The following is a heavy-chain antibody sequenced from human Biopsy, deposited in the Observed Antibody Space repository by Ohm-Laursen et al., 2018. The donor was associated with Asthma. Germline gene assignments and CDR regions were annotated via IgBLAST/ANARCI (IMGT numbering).Heavy chain of an antibody. V-gene: IGHV3-30*03. J-gene: IGHJ6*02. D-gene: IGHD2-2*01. CDR2: ISFDGSNK. CDR3: ARDGADCSSTSCYGGDYYYYYGMDV. CDR1: GFTFSSFG. Sequence: SLRLSCAASGFTFSSFGMHWVRQTPAKGLEWVAVISFDGSNKYYADSVKGQFTISRDNSKNTLYLQMNSLRAEDTAVYYCARDGADCSSTSCYGGDYYYYYGMDVWGQGTTVTVSS.